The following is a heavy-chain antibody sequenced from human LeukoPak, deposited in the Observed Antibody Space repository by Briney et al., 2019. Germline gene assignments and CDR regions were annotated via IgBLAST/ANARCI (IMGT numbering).Heavy chain of an antibody. Sequence: NPSETLSLTCTVSGGSISSSSYYWGWIRQPPGKGLEWIGSIYYSGSAYYNPSLKSRVSISVDTSKNQFSLKLRSVTAADTAVYYCASPRAWAHNRRDSDYWGLGTLVTVSS. CDR3: ASPRAWAHNRRDSDY. J-gene: IGHJ4*02. V-gene: IGHV4-39*07. CDR2: IYYSGSA. CDR1: GGSISSSSYY. D-gene: IGHD3-16*01.